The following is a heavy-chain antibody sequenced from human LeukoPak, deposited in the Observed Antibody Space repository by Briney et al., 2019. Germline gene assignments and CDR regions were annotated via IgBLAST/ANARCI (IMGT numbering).Heavy chain of an antibody. CDR1: GGSISSYY. D-gene: IGHD3-22*01. CDR2: SYFSGST. CDR3: ARQMYYYDSSPGAFDI. J-gene: IGHJ3*02. Sequence: PSETLSFTCTVSGGSISSYYWSWIRQPPGKGLEWIGYSYFSGSTNYTPYLQNRVTISPDTSKNPSSLKLSSVTAADTAVYYCARQMYYYDSSPGAFDIWGQGTMVTVSS. V-gene: IGHV4-59*08.